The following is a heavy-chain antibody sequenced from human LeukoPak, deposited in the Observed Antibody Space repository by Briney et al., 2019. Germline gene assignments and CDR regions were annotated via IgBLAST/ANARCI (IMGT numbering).Heavy chain of an antibody. V-gene: IGHV3-53*01. CDR1: GFTVSSNY. CDR3: ARGLMYYDTSGFGDY. Sequence: PGGSLRLSCAAPGFTVSSNYMSWVRQAPGKGLEWVSVIYSGGSTYYADSVKGRFTISRDNSKNTLYLQMNSLRAEDTAVYYCARGLMYYDTSGFGDYWGQGTLVTVSS. D-gene: IGHD3-22*01. J-gene: IGHJ4*02. CDR2: IYSGGST.